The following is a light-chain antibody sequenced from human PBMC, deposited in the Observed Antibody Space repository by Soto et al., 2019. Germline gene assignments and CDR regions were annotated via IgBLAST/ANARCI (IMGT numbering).Light chain of an antibody. J-gene: IGLJ1*01. CDR1: TSDVGGHDF. CDR3: TSYTSRSPYV. Sequence: QSVLTRPASVSGSPGQSITISCSGSTSDVGGHDFVSWYQHHPGKAPKLLIFEVTNRPSGVSHRFSGSKSGNTASLTISGLQVEDEADYYCTSYTSRSPYVFGSGTKVTVL. V-gene: IGLV2-14*01. CDR2: EVT.